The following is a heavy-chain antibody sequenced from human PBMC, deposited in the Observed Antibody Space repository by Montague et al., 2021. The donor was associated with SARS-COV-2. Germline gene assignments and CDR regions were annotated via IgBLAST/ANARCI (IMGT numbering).Heavy chain of an antibody. D-gene: IGHD6-19*01. V-gene: IGHV4-38-2*02. Sequence: SETLSLTCTVSGYSISTGYYWGWIRQPPGKGLEWIGTIYHSGSTYFNPSLKSRVTISVDKSKNQFSLNLSSVAAADTAVYYCAKVAGSHDTFDIWGRGTMVTVSS. CDR3: AKVAGSHDTFDI. CDR1: GYSISTGYY. J-gene: IGHJ3*02. CDR2: IYHSGST.